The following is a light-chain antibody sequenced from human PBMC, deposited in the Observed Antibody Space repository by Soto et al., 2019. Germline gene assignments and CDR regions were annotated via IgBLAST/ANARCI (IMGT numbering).Light chain of an antibody. Sequence: DIKMTQSPSSLCASVGDRVTITCRASQGSSNYLVWYPQKQGKVPKLLIYAASTLQTWVPSRFSGSESGTDFTLTISSLQPEGVSNYYCQKYSGALSTLGQETKVQI. J-gene: IGKJ1*01. CDR3: QKYSGALST. CDR1: QGSSNY. V-gene: IGKV1-27*01. CDR2: AAS.